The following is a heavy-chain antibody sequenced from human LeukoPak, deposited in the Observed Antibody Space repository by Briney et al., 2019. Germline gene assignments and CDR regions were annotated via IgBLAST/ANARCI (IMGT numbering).Heavy chain of an antibody. V-gene: IGHV3-9*01. Sequence: GGSLRLSCAASGFTFEDYAMHWVRQAPGKGLEWVSGISWNSGSIGYADSVKGRFTISRDNTKNSLYLQMNGLRAEDTAVYYRTRSSMAALAVDSWGQGTLVTVSS. J-gene: IGHJ4*02. CDR2: ISWNSGSI. CDR3: TRSSMAALAVDS. D-gene: IGHD6-6*01. CDR1: GFTFEDYA.